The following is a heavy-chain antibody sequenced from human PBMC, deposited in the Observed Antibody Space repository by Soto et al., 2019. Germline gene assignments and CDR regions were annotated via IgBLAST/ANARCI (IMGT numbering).Heavy chain of an antibody. CDR2: ISGSGGST. J-gene: IGHJ4*02. V-gene: IGHV3-23*01. D-gene: IGHD2-15*01. CDR1: GFTFSSYA. Sequence: GGSLRLSCAASGFTFSSYAMSWVRQAPGKGLEWVSAISGSGGSTYYADSVKGRFTISRDNSKDTLYLQMNSLRAEDTAVYYCVKDDGGCPSTAPHWGQGTLVTVSS. CDR3: VKDDGGCPSTAPH.